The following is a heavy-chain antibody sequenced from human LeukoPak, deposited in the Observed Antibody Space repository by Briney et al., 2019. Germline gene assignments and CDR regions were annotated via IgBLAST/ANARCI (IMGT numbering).Heavy chain of an antibody. CDR2: IYYSGST. D-gene: IGHD6-6*01. CDR3: ARVTGSSSPALIPIYYMDV. J-gene: IGHJ6*03. Sequence: SETLSLTCTVSGGSISSSSYYWGWIRQPPGKGLEWIGSIYYSGSTYYNPSLKSRVTISVDTSKNQFSLKLSSVTAADTAVYYCARVTGSSSPALIPIYYMDVWGKGTTVTVSS. V-gene: IGHV4-39*07. CDR1: GGSISSSSYY.